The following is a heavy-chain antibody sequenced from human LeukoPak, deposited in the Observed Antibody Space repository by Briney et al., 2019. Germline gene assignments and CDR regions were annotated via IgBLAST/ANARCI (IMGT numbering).Heavy chain of an antibody. J-gene: IGHJ4*02. Sequence: QPGGSLRLSCAASGFTFSSYAMSWVRQAPGKGLEWVSGITESGGSTYFADSVKDRFTISRDNSKNTLYLQINTLRAEDTAIYYCASGPYWGYWGQGTLVTVSS. CDR1: GFTFSSYA. CDR2: ITESGGST. D-gene: IGHD7-27*01. V-gene: IGHV3-23*01. CDR3: ASGPYWGY.